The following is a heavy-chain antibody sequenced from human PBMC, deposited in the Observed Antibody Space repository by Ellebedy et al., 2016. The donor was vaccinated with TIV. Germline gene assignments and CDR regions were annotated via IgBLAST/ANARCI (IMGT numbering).Heavy chain of an antibody. J-gene: IGHJ1*01. D-gene: IGHD3-22*01. CDR3: ARDLVYLDSSVGLQY. CDR2: ISAYNGNT. CDR1: GYTFTSYG. V-gene: IGHV1-18*01. Sequence: ASVKVSCKASGYTFTSYGISWVRQAPGQGLEWMGWISAYNGNTNYAQKLQGRVTMTTDTSTSTAYMELRSLRSDDTAVYYCARDLVYLDSSVGLQYWGQGTLVTVTS.